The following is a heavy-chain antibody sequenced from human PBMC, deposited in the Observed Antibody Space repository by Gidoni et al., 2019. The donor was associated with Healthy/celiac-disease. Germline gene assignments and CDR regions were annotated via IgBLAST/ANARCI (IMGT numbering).Heavy chain of an antibody. V-gene: IGHV4-61*02. Sequence: QVQLQESGPGLVKPSQTLSLTCTVSGGSISSGSYYWSWIRQPAGKGLEWIGRIYTSGSTNYNPSLKSRVTMSVDTSKNQFSLKLSSVTAADTAVYYCARALLYDSSGYYYEGVGAFDIWGQGTMVTVSS. J-gene: IGHJ3*02. CDR2: IYTSGST. D-gene: IGHD3-22*01. CDR1: GGSISSGSYY. CDR3: ARALLYDSSGYYYEGVGAFDI.